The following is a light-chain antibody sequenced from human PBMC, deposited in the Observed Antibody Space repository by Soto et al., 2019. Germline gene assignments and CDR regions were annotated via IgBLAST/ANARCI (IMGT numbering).Light chain of an antibody. CDR1: SSDVGGYNY. J-gene: IGLJ1*01. Sequence: QSFLNRPASVSGSPGQSITISCTGTSSDVGGYNYVSWYQHQPGKAPKLMIYEVSNRPSGVSNRFSGSKSGNTASLTISGLQAEDEADYYCRSYTSSRPYVFGTGTKVTVL. CDR2: EVS. V-gene: IGLV2-14*01. CDR3: RSYTSSRPYV.